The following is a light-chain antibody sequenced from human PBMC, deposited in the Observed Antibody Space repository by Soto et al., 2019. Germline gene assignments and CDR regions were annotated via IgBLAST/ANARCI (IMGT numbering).Light chain of an antibody. CDR2: AAS. V-gene: IGKV1D-16*01. J-gene: IGKJ2*01. CDR1: QGISSW. CDR3: QQYSGYPYT. Sequence: DIQMTQAPSSLSASVGARVPITCRASQGISSWLAWYQQKPAEAPQPLIYAASSLQSGVPSRFSGSGPGTDFTLTISSLQPEACANYDCQQYSGYPYTFGQGTQLESK.